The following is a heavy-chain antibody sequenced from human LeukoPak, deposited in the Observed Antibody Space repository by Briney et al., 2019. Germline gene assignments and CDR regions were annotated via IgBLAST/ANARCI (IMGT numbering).Heavy chain of an antibody. CDR3: ARRMTTSDY. D-gene: IGHD4-17*01. CDR1: GGSFSGYY. Sequence: SETLSLTCAVYGGSFSGYYWSWIRQPPGKGLEWIGEINHSGSTNYNPSLKSRVTISVDTSKNQFSLKLSSVTAADTAVCYCARRMTTSDYWGQGTLVTVSS. J-gene: IGHJ4*02. V-gene: IGHV4-34*01. CDR2: INHSGST.